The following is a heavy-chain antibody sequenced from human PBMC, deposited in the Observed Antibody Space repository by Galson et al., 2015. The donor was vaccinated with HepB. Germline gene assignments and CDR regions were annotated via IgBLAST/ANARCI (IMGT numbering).Heavy chain of an antibody. V-gene: IGHV1-69*13. CDR2: IIPIFGTA. D-gene: IGHD4-23*01. CDR1: GGTFSNYT. J-gene: IGHJ3*02. Sequence: SVKVSCKASGGTFSNYTISWVRQAPGQGLEWMGGIIPIFGTANYAQKFQDRVTIIADESTSTAYMELSSLRSEDTAVYYCARGPLTTVVEAYDTFDIWGQGTMVTVSS. CDR3: ARGPLTTVVEAYDTFDI.